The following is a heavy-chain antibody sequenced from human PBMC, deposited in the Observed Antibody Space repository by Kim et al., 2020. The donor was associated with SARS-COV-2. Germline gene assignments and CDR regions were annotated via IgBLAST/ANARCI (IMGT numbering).Heavy chain of an antibody. Sequence: SETLSLTCTVSGGSISSSSYYWGWIRQPPGKGLEWIGSIYYSGSTYYNPSLKSRVTISVDTSKNQFSLKLSSVTAADTAVYYCASPPIQVGSGSADYWGQGTLVTVSS. CDR2: IYYSGST. J-gene: IGHJ4*02. V-gene: IGHV4-39*01. D-gene: IGHD6-19*01. CDR1: GGSISSSSYY. CDR3: ASPPIQVGSGSADY.